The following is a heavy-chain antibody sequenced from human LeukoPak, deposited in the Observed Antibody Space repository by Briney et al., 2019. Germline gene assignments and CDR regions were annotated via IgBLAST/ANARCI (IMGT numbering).Heavy chain of an antibody. CDR2: IKEDGSEK. CDR1: GFTFSSYW. Sequence: GGSLRLSCAASGFTFSSYWMSWVRQAPGKGLEWVANIKEDGSEKYCVNSVKGRFTISRDNTKNSLYLQMNSLKVEDTAVYYCARDRYLSAAWGQGTLVTVSS. J-gene: IGHJ4*02. V-gene: IGHV3-7*01. CDR3: ARDRYLSAA. D-gene: IGHD3-9*01.